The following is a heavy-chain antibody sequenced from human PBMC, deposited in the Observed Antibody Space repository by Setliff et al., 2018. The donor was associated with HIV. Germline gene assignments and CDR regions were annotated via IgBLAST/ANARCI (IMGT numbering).Heavy chain of an antibody. J-gene: IGHJ4*02. CDR1: GGSISSHF. Sequence: SETLSLTCTVSGGSISSHFWSWIRQPPGKGLEWIGSIYYSGSTNYNPSLKSRVTIPVVTSKNQFSLKLSSVTAADTAVYYCARGTLYYDYVWGTPFPFDYWGQGTLVTVSS. CDR2: IYYSGST. CDR3: ARGTLYYDYVWGTPFPFDY. D-gene: IGHD3-16*01. V-gene: IGHV4-59*11.